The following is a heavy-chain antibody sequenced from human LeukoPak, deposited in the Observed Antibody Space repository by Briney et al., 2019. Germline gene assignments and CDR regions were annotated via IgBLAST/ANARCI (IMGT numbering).Heavy chain of an antibody. CDR3: AKGGAAAGPRTFDY. V-gene: IGHV3-23*01. CDR2: ISGSSGST. CDR1: GFTFSSYA. D-gene: IGHD6-13*01. J-gene: IGHJ4*02. Sequence: SGGSLRLSCAASGFTFSSYAMSWVRQAPGKGLEWVSAISGSSGSTYYADSVKGRFTISRDNSKNTLYLQMNSLRAEDTAVYYCAKGGAAAGPRTFDYWGQGTLVTVSS.